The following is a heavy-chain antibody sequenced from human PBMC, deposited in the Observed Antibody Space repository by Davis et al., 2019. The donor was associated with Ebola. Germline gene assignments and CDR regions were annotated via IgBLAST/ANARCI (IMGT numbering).Heavy chain of an antibody. Sequence: GESLKISCKGSGYSFTSYWIGWVRQMPGKGLEWMGRIDPSDFYTNYSPSFQGQVTVSADRSISTAYLQWSSLKASDTAMYYCASGRYYYYGMDVWGQGTTVTVSS. CDR1: GYSFTSYW. J-gene: IGHJ6*02. CDR3: ASGRYYYYGMDV. V-gene: IGHV5-10-1*04. CDR2: IDPSDFYT.